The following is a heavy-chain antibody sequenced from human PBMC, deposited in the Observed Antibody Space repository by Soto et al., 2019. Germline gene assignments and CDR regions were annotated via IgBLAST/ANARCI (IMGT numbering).Heavy chain of an antibody. V-gene: IGHV1-69*02. CDR3: ARVVDYDILTGYYGAPYYFDY. J-gene: IGHJ4*02. CDR2: IIPILGIA. D-gene: IGHD3-9*01. Sequence: SVKVSCKASGGTFSSYTISWVRQAPGQGLEWMGRIIPILGIANYAQKFQGRVTITADKSTSTAYMELRSLRSDDTAVYYCARVVDYDILTGYYGAPYYFDYWGQGTLVTVSS. CDR1: GGTFSSYT.